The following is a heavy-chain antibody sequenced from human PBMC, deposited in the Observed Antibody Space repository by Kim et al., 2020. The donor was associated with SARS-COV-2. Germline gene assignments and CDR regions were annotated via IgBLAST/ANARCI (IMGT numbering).Heavy chain of an antibody. CDR2: INPSGGST. CDR1: GYTFTSYY. CDR3: ARDLFGVVSYYYYGMDV. Sequence: ASVKVSCKASGYTFTSYYMHWVRQATGQGLEWMGIINPSGGSTSYAQKFQGRVTMTRDTSTSTVYMELSSLRSEDTAVYYCARDLFGVVSYYYYGMDVWGQGTTVTVSS. V-gene: IGHV1-46*01. D-gene: IGHD3-3*01. J-gene: IGHJ6*02.